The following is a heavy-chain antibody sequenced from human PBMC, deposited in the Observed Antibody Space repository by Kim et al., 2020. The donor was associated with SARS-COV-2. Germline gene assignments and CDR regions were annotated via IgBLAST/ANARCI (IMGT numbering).Heavy chain of an antibody. Sequence: GGSLRLSCAASGFTLSTYWMHWVRQAPGKGLMWVTHINRDGSRADYADSVRGRFTVSRDNARNTLYLQMDSLRPEDSAVYYCARDRGKEDDYWGQGTHVTVSS. J-gene: IGHJ4*02. V-gene: IGHV3-74*01. CDR2: INRDGSRA. D-gene: IGHD3-10*01. CDR3: ARDRGKEDDY. CDR1: GFTLSTYW.